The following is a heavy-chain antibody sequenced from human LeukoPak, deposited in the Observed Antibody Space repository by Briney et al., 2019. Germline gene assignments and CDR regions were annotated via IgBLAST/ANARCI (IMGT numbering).Heavy chain of an antibody. Sequence: GGSLRLSCAASGFTFSSYGMHWVRRAPGKGLEWVAVISYDGSNKYYADSVKGRFTISRDNSKNTLYLQMNSLRAEDTAVYYCAKVRAFPQLELPYYWGQGTLVTVSS. CDR2: ISYDGSNK. CDR3: AKVRAFPQLELPYY. V-gene: IGHV3-30*18. D-gene: IGHD1-7*01. J-gene: IGHJ4*02. CDR1: GFTFSSYG.